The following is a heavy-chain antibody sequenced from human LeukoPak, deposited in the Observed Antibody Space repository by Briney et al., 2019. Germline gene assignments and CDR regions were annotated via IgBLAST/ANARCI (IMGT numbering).Heavy chain of an antibody. CDR1: GGSITNTKYY. J-gene: IGHJ4*02. Sequence: PSETLSLTCTLSGGSITNTKYYWGWIRQPPGKGLEWIGSIYYTGSTYDNPSLKSRVTISVDTSKNQFSLKLRSVTAADTALYYCTRHTGYISGQYSNYEDSWGQGTLVTVSS. V-gene: IGHV4-39*01. D-gene: IGHD4-11*01. CDR3: TRHTGYISGQYSNYEDS. CDR2: IYYTGST.